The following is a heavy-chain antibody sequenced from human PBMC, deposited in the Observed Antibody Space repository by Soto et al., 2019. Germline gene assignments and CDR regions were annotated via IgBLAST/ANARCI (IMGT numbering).Heavy chain of an antibody. CDR2: IVWNNGNI. Sequence: EVQLVKSGGGLVQPGTSLRLSCAASGFTFDDYAMHWVRQAPGKGLEWVSGIVWNNGNIAYADSVKGRFIISRDNAKNSLYLQMNSLRTEDTALYYCVRIPAAIGYMDVWGKGTTVTVSS. D-gene: IGHD2-2*02. CDR3: VRIPAAIGYMDV. CDR1: GFTFDDYA. V-gene: IGHV3-9*01. J-gene: IGHJ6*03.